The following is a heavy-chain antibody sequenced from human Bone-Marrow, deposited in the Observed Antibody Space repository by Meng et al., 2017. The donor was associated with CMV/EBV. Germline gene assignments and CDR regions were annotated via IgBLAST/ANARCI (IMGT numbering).Heavy chain of an antibody. CDR3: ARASVLMVIYYYGMDV. J-gene: IGHJ6*02. V-gene: IGHV3-48*03. Sequence: GESLKISCSTSGFTFSTYEMNWVRQAPGKGLEWVSYISYSGTTIYYADSVKGRFTISRDNAKNSLYLQMNSLRAEDTAVYYCARASVLMVIYYYGMDVWGQGTTVTVSS. D-gene: IGHD2-8*01. CDR1: GFTFSTYE. CDR2: ISYSGTTI.